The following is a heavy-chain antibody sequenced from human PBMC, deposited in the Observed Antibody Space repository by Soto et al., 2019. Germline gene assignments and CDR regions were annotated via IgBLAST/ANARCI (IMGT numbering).Heavy chain of an antibody. J-gene: IGHJ6*02. V-gene: IGHV2-26*01. CDR1: GFSLNNDRMG. CDR3: ARTTARYSYARDGPYYYYYGMDV. CDR2: IISVDDI. D-gene: IGHD5-18*01. Sequence: QVTLKESGPVRVKPTETLTLTCSVSGFSLNNDRMGVSWIRQPPGKALEWLAHIISVDDISYSPSLKGRLTFPKHTSGSQLVPTLTNTHPLDTATYFYARTTARYSYARDGPYYYYYGMDVWGQGTAVTVSS.